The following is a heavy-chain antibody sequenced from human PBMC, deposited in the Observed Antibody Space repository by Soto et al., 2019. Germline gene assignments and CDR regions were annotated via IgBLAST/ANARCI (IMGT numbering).Heavy chain of an antibody. CDR2: IFHGGST. V-gene: IGHV4-4*02. Sequence: QVQLQESGPGLVKPSGTLSLTCAVSGGSIRSNNWWSWVRQPPGKGLEWIGEIFHGGSTYYNPSLKPGVTISLDKAKNQYSLKLSSVTAADTAVYYCAGVYSGSYSDYWGQGTLVTVSS. CDR3: AGVYSGSYSDY. CDR1: GGSIRSNNW. D-gene: IGHD1-26*01. J-gene: IGHJ4*02.